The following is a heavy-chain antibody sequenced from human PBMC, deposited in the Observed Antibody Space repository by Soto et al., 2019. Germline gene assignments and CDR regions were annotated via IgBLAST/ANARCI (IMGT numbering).Heavy chain of an antibody. Sequence: GASVKVSCKASGYTFTSYAISWVRQAPGQGLEWMGGIIPIFGTANYAQKFQGRVTITADESTSTDYMELSSLRSEDTAVYYCARDRPPLFGVVIMNPYDYYYGMDVWGQGTTVTVSS. CDR3: ARDRPPLFGVVIMNPYDYYYGMDV. CDR2: IIPIFGTA. CDR1: GYTFTSYA. J-gene: IGHJ6*02. V-gene: IGHV1-69*13. D-gene: IGHD3-3*01.